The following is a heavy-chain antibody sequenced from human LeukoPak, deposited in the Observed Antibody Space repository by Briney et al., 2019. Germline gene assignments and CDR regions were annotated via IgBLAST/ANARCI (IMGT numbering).Heavy chain of an antibody. J-gene: IGHJ4*02. V-gene: IGHV3-33*06. CDR3: AKEGPSSGWIYYFDY. CDR2: IWYDGSNK. D-gene: IGHD6-19*01. CDR1: GFTFSSYG. Sequence: GGSLRLSCAASGFTFSSYGMHWVRQAPGKGLEWVAVIWYDGSNKYYADSVKGRFTISRDNSKNTLYLQMNSLRAEDTAVYYCAKEGPSSGWIYYFDYWGQRTLVTVSS.